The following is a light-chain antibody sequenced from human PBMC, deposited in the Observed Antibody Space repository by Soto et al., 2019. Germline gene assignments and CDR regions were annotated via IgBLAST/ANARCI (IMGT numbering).Light chain of an antibody. J-gene: IGLJ2*01. V-gene: IGLV2-14*01. CDR3: SSDTRSSTLMV. CDR1: SSDVGSYNY. CDR2: DVS. Sequence: QSALTQPASVSGSPGQSITISCTGTSSDVGSYNYVSWYQQHPGKAPKLMIYDVSDRPSGVSNRFSGSKSGNTASLTISGLQADDEADYYCSSDTRSSTLMVFGGGTKVTVL.